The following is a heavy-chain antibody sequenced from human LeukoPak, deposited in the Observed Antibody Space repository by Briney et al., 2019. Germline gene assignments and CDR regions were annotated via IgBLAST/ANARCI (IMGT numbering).Heavy chain of an antibody. CDR1: SGSISTYY. D-gene: IGHD1-26*01. J-gene: IGHJ3*02. CDR2: ISPSGSA. V-gene: IGHV4-4*09. CDR3: ARDLLDPFDI. Sequence: SETLSLTCTVSSGSISTYYWSWIRQPPGKELEWIGYISPSGSANYNPSLKSRVTMSGDTSKNQFSLNLMSVTAADTAVYYCARDLLDPFDIWGHGTMVTVSS.